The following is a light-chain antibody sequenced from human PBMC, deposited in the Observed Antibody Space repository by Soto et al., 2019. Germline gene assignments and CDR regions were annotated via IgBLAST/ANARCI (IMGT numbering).Light chain of an antibody. J-gene: IGKJ1*01. CDR2: GTA. V-gene: IGKV3-20*01. Sequence: EIVLTQSPDTLSLSPGERATLSCRASQSVSSTYLAWYQQRPGQAPRLLIYGTASRASGIPDRFSGSGSGTDFPLTISRLQPEGCAVSYCREDGTARTFGQGTEVEI. CDR3: REDGTART. CDR1: QSVSSTY.